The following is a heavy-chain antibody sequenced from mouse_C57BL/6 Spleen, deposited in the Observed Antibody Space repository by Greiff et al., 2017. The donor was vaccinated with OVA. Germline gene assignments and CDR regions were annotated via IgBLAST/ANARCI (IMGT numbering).Heavy chain of an antibody. CDR3: ARSLLLRCCDG. Sequence: EVQLQESGPGLVKPSQSLSLSCSVSGYSFTSCYYGNWNRQHPENQQGWVGFISYDDSNKYNPSVKNRITFTLYTSKNQFFLKLNSVTTEDTATYYWARSLLLRCCDGWGQGATLTVSS. J-gene: IGHJ2*01. D-gene: IGHD1-1*01. V-gene: IGHV3-6*01. CDR2: ISYDDSN. CDR1: GYSFTSCYY.